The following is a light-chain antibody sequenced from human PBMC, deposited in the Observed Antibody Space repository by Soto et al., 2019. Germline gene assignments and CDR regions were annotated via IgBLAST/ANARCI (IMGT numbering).Light chain of an antibody. Sequence: QSALTQPASVSGSPGQSSTISCTGTSRDVGGYNYVSWYQQHPGKAPKLMISEVSNRPSGVSNRFSGSKSANTASLTISGLQTEDEADYYCGSYTSSSTYVFGTGTKLTVL. V-gene: IGLV2-14*01. CDR2: EVS. J-gene: IGLJ1*01. CDR3: GSYTSSSTYV. CDR1: SRDVGGYNY.